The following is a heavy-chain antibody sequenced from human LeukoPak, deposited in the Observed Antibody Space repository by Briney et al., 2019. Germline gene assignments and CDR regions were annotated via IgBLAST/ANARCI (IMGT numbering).Heavy chain of an antibody. J-gene: IGHJ4*02. Sequence: SETLSLTCAVYGESITAYYWTWIRQPPGKRLEWIGEVRHSGSTNYNPSLKSRVTMSVDMSKNQFSLKLNSVTAAGTAVYYCAGATATGTGRAFHYWAQGNLVPVSS. CDR3: AGATATGTGRAFHY. D-gene: IGHD3-10*01. V-gene: IGHV4-34*01. CDR1: GESITAYY. CDR2: VRHSGST.